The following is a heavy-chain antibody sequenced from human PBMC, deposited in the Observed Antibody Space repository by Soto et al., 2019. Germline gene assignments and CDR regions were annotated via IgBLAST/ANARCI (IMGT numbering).Heavy chain of an antibody. CDR2: ISGSGGST. V-gene: IGHV3-23*01. CDR1: GFTFSSYA. Sequence: ASVKVSCAASGFTFSSYAMSWVRQAPGKGLEWVSAISGSGGSTYYADSVKGRFTISRDNSKNTLYLQMNSLRAEDTAVYYCAKKGFGEFSHFDYWGQGTLVTVSS. D-gene: IGHD3-10*01. J-gene: IGHJ4*02. CDR3: AKKGFGEFSHFDY.